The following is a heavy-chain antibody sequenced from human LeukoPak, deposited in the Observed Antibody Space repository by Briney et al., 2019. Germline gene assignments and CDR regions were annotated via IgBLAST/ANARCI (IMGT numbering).Heavy chain of an antibody. J-gene: IGHJ4*02. CDR2: IYSGGET. D-gene: IGHD6-13*01. V-gene: IGHV3-66*01. CDR1: GFTVITNY. Sequence: SGGSLRLSCVVSGFTVITNYMSWVRQAPGKGLEWVSSIYSGGETYYADSVRGGFTISRDISKNTVYLQMNSLRAEDTAVYYCARGPPYSSSWYGVDYWGQGTLVTVSS. CDR3: ARGPPYSSSWYGVDY.